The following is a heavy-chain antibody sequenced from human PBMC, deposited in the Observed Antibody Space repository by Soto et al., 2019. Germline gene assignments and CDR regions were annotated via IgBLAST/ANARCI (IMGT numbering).Heavy chain of an antibody. CDR1: GFTFSNYG. Sequence: QVQLVESGRGVVQPGRSLRLSCEASGFTFSNYGMHWVRQAPGKGLEWVAVIWYDGSNKYYADSVKGRVTISKTNSKNTLYLQMNSLRAEDTAVYYCARDGALLVGAKLMYFDYWGQGTLVTVSS. J-gene: IGHJ4*02. CDR3: ARDGALLVGAKLMYFDY. D-gene: IGHD1-26*01. V-gene: IGHV3-33*01. CDR2: IWYDGSNK.